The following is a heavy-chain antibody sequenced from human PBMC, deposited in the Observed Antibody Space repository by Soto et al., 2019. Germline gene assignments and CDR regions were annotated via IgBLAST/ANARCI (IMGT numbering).Heavy chain of an antibody. CDR3: ARPGDCGYDWDY. J-gene: IGHJ4*02. V-gene: IGHV5-51*01. Sequence: KISCKRSGYSFTSYWIGWVRQMPGKGLESMGIIHPGDSTTRYRPSFQGHATISAAKSISTAHLQWSSPKASDTAMYYCARPGDCGYDWDYWGQGTLVTVSS. CDR2: IHPGDSTT. D-gene: IGHD5-12*01. CDR1: GYSFTSYW.